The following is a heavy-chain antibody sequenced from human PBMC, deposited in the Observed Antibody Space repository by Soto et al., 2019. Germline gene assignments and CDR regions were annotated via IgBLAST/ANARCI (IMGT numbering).Heavy chain of an antibody. CDR1: GGSISSSD. D-gene: IGHD3-16*01. Sequence: SETLSLTCTVSGGSISSSDWSWIRQPPGKGLEWIGYIYDSGSTYYNSSLKSRVTMSVDTSKNQFSLKLSSVTAADTAVYYCARRWGSAFDIWGQGTMVTVSS. CDR3: ARRWGSAFDI. J-gene: IGHJ3*02. CDR2: IYDSGST. V-gene: IGHV4-59*08.